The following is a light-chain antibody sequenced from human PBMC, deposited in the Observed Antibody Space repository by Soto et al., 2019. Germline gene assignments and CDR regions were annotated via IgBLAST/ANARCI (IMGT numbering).Light chain of an antibody. CDR1: HSVSSY. V-gene: IGKV3-11*01. CDR3: QHRSNWPT. CDR2: EAS. Sequence: EIVLTQSPATLSLSPGERASLSCRASHSVSSYLAWYQQKPGQAPRLLIYEASSRFAGIPDRFTGSGSGTDFTLTINRLEPEDFAIYFCQHRSNWPTFGQGTKVDIK. J-gene: IGKJ1*01.